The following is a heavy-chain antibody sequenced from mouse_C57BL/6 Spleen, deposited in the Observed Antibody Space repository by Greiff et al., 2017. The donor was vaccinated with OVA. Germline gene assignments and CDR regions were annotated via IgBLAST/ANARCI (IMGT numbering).Heavy chain of an antibody. V-gene: IGHV1-52*01. CDR2: IDPSDSET. Sequence: QVQLQQSGAELVRPGSSVKLSCKASGYTFTSYWMHWVKQRPIQGLEWIGNIDPSDSETHYNQKFKDKATLTVDKSSSTAYMQLSSLTSEDSAVYYCARGDYDDAHWYFDVWGTGTTVTVSS. J-gene: IGHJ1*03. CDR3: ARGDYDDAHWYFDV. D-gene: IGHD2-4*01. CDR1: GYTFTSYW.